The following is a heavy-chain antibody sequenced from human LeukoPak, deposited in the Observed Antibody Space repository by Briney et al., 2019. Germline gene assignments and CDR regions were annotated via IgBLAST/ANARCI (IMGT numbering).Heavy chain of an antibody. CDR1: GFRITNYN. Sequence: GGSLRLSCAASGFRITNYNMNWVRQAPGKGLEWVSSISGSSRDIYYADSLKGRFTISRDNAKNPLYLQMNSLRAEDTAVYYCARESYGDASGSYHGEAFDIWGQGTMVTVSS. CDR3: ARESYGDASGSYHGEAFDI. J-gene: IGHJ3*02. D-gene: IGHD3-10*01. V-gene: IGHV3-21*01. CDR2: ISGSSRDI.